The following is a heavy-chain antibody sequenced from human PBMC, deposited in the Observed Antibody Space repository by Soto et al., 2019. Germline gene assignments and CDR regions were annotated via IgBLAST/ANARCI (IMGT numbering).Heavy chain of an antibody. CDR2: ISAYNGNT. V-gene: IGHV1-18*01. J-gene: IGHJ6*02. Sequence: ASVKVSCKASGYTFTSYGISWVRQAPGQGLEWMGWISAYNGNTNYAQKLQGRVTMTTDTSTSTAYMELRSLRSDDTAVYYCAMCSSTSCCADYYYYGMDVWGQGTTVTVSS. CDR3: AMCSSTSCCADYYYYGMDV. D-gene: IGHD2-2*01. CDR1: GYTFTSYG.